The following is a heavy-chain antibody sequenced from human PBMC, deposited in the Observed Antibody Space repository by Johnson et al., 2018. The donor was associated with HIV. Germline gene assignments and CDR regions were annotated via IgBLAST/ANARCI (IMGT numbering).Heavy chain of an antibody. Sequence: QMPLVESGGGVVQPGRSLRLSCVASGFTLSTYGMHWVRQAPGKGLEWVAVMSYDGSNKYYADSVKGRFTISRDSSKNTLYLQMNSLRPEDTAVYYCARESSAGEYSYGIIWGQGTMVTVSS. J-gene: IGHJ3*02. V-gene: IGHV3-30*03. CDR2: MSYDGSNK. D-gene: IGHD5-18*01. CDR3: ARESSAGEYSYGII. CDR1: GFTLSTYG.